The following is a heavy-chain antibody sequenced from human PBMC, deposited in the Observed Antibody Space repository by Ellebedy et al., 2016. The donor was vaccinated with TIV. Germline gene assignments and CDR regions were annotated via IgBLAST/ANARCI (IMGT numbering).Heavy chain of an antibody. CDR2: ISTSSYT. V-gene: IGHV3-21*01. D-gene: IGHD5-18*01. Sequence: GESLKIPCVAPGFIFSSYSMNWVRQAPGKGLAWVSSISTSSYTYYADPLKGRFTISRDNARNSLYLQMNSLGAEDTAVYYCAREGGYSWGAYYYYGLDVWGQGTTVTVS. CDR1: GFIFSSYS. CDR3: AREGGYSWGAYYYYGLDV. J-gene: IGHJ6*02.